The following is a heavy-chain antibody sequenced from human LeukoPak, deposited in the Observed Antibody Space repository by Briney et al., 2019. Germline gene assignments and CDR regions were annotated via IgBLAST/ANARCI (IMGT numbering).Heavy chain of an antibody. J-gene: IGHJ4*02. CDR2: MNPNSGNT. CDR3: ARSGSSWYGHPFDY. V-gene: IGHV1-8*01. D-gene: IGHD6-13*01. CDR1: GYTFTSYD. Sequence: ASVKVSCKASGYTFTSYDINWVRQATGQGLEWMGWMNPNSGNTGYAQKFQGRVTMTRNTSISTAYMELSSLRSEDMAVYYCARSGSSWYGHPFDYWGQGTLVTVSS.